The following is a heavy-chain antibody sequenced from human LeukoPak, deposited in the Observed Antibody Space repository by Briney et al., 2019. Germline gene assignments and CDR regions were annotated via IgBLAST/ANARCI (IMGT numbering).Heavy chain of an antibody. CDR1: GFTFSIYN. D-gene: IGHD1-14*01. CDR3: ARDAALLPGKYYYYMDV. J-gene: IGHJ6*03. V-gene: IGHV3-21*01. Sequence: PGGSLRLSCVGSGFTFSIYNMNWVRQAPGKGLEWVSSITGSSTYTNYADSLKGRFTISRGNAKNSMYLEMNSLTAEDTAVYFCARDAALLPGKYYYYMDVWGKGTRVTVSS. CDR2: ITGSSTYT.